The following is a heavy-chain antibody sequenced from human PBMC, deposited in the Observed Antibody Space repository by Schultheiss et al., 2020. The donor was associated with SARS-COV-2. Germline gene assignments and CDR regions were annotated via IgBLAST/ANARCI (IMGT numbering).Heavy chain of an antibody. Sequence: GGSLRLSCAASGFTFSSYWMHWVRQAPGKGLVWVSRINSDGSSTSYADSVKGRFTISRDNAKNTLYLQMNSLRAEDTAVYYCARGGLVFGSSSSGDNDYWGQGTLVTVSS. V-gene: IGHV3-74*01. CDR1: GFTFSSYW. CDR2: INSDGSST. CDR3: ARGGLVFGSSSSGDNDY. D-gene: IGHD6-6*01. J-gene: IGHJ4*02.